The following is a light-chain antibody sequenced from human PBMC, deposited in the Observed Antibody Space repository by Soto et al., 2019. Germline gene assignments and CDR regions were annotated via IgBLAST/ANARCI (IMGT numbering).Light chain of an antibody. V-gene: IGKV1-27*01. CDR3: QKYDNAPLT. CDR1: QDISTY. CDR2: AAY. J-gene: IGKJ4*01. Sequence: DIQMTQAPSSLSASVGDRVTITCRARQDISTYLAWYQQKPGKVPKLLISAAYTLQSGVPPRFSGSGSGTDFTLTIISLQPEDFATYYCQKYDNAPLTFGGGTKVEIK.